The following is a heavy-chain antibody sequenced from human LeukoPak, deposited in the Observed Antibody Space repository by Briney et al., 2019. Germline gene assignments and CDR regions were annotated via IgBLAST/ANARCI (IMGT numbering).Heavy chain of an antibody. Sequence: GGSLRLSCAASGFTVSSNYMSWVRQAPGKGLEWVSVIYSGGSTYYADSVKGRFTISRDNSKNTLYLQMNSLRAEDTAVYYCARVPPSRAHIAAAGTIGMDVWGQGTTVTVSS. V-gene: IGHV3-66*01. CDR3: ARVPPSRAHIAAAGTIGMDV. CDR2: IYSGGST. J-gene: IGHJ6*02. CDR1: GFTVSSNY. D-gene: IGHD6-13*01.